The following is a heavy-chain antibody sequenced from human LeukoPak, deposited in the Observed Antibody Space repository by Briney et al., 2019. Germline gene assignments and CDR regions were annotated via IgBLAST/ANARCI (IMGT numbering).Heavy chain of an antibody. V-gene: IGHV1-24*01. CDR1: GFPLSELS. CDR3: ATDPMGASYSDVHDN. J-gene: IGHJ4*02. Sequence: GASVTVSCKVSGFPLSELSMYWVGQAPGKGLEWIGGFDPADVGTFYAQKFQARVTITADTSTHTFYMLVNSLRSDDTAVYYCATDPMGASYSDVHDNWGQGTLVAVSS. D-gene: IGHD6-13*01. CDR2: FDPADVGT.